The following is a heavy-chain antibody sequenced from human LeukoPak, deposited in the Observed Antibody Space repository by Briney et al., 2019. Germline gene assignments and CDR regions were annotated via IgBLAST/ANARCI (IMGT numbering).Heavy chain of an antibody. CDR1: GGSFSGYY. V-gene: IGHV4-34*01. J-gene: IGHJ6*03. CDR2: INHSGST. D-gene: IGHD3-9*01. Sequence: PSQTLSLTCAVYGGSFSGYYWSWIRQPPGKGLEWIGEINHSGSTNYNPSLKSRVTISVDTSKNQFSLKLSSVTAADTAVYYCARHFYDILTGYDYYYYYYMDVWGKGTTVTVSS. CDR3: ARHFYDILTGYDYYYYYYMDV.